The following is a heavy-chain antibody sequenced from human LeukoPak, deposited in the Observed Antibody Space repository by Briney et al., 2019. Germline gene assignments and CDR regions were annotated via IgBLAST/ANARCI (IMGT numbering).Heavy chain of an antibody. J-gene: IGHJ4*02. Sequence: PGGSLRLSCAASGFTFSSYSMDWVRQAPGKGLEWVSSISSSSSYIYYADSVKGRFTISRDNSKNTLYLQMNSLRAEDTAVYYCARGSNYTFDYWGQGTLVTVSS. CDR1: GFTFSSYS. CDR2: ISSSSSYI. V-gene: IGHV3-21*01. D-gene: IGHD4-11*01. CDR3: ARGSNYTFDY.